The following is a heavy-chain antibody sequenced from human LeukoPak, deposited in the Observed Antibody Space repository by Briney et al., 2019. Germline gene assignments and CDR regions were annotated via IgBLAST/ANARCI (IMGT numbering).Heavy chain of an antibody. CDR2: INYSGSS. Sequence: SETLSLTCTVSGGSISSGSYYWSWIRQPAGKGLEWIGNINYSGSSNSNPSLKSRATISVDMSRKHFFLDLISVTAADTAVYYCARAVHYSGTSDQYTGGWYYFDFWGQGTRVTVSS. J-gene: IGHJ4*02. CDR1: GGSISSGSYY. D-gene: IGHD3-10*01. CDR3: ARAVHYSGTSDQYTGGWYYFDF. V-gene: IGHV4-61*10.